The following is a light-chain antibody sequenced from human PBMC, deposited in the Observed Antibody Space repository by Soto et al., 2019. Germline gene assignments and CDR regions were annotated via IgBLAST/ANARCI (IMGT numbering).Light chain of an antibody. CDR2: GVS. J-gene: IGLJ2*01. CDR3: SSYTGSSTLL. V-gene: IGLV2-14*03. CDR1: SSDVGGYNY. Sequence: QSALTQPASVSGSPGQSITISCTGTSSDVGGYNYVSWYQHHPGKAPELMIYGVSNRPSGVSNRFSGSKSGNTASLTLSGLQAEDEADYYCSSYTGSSTLLFGGGTKLTVL.